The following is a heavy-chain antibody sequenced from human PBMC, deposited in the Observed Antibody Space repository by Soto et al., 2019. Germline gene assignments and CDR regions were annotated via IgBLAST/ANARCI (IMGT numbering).Heavy chain of an antibody. V-gene: IGHV1-69*12. CDR2: IIPIFGTA. D-gene: IGHD1-7*01. CDR1: GGTFSSYA. Sequence: QVQLVQSGAEVKKPGSSVKVSCKASGGTFSSYAINWVRQAPGQGLEWMGGIIPIFGTANYAQKFQGRVTISAEESANKSCTAPSSLRSEDTAVYSAVSRITGTIYYDCCIDVWGQGTTVTVSS. CDR3: VSRITGTIYYDCCIDV. J-gene: IGHJ6*02.